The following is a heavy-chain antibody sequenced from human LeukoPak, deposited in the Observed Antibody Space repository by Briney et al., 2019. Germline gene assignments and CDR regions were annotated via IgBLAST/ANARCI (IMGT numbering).Heavy chain of an antibody. J-gene: IGHJ4*02. CDR3: ARLPMAVTPHVDY. V-gene: IGHV4-59*01. D-gene: IGHD2-21*02. Sequence: PSETLSLTCTVSGGSITSYYRSWLRQSPGKGLEWIGFMYYSETTNYNPSLKSRVTISLGMSKNQFSLKLSSVTAADTAVYYCARLPMAVTPHVDYWGQGTLVTVSS. CDR1: GGSITSYY. CDR2: MYYSETT.